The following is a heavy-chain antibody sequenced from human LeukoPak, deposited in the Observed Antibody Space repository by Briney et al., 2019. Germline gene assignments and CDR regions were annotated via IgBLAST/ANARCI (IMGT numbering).Heavy chain of an antibody. Sequence: PGGSLRLSCAASGFTFSSYGMHWVRQAPGKGLEWLAVISYDGSNKYYADSVKGRFTISRDNSKNTLYLQMNSLRAEDTAVYYCAKDQSSTHFDYWGQGTLVTVSS. D-gene: IGHD2-2*01. CDR3: AKDQSSTHFDY. V-gene: IGHV3-30*18. J-gene: IGHJ4*02. CDR1: GFTFSSYG. CDR2: ISYDGSNK.